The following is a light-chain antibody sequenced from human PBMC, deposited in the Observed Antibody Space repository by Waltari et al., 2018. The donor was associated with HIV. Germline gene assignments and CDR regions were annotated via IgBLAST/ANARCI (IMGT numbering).Light chain of an antibody. Sequence: QSVLTQPPSASGTPGQRVTISCSGRNSTIGRHTVNGYQQLPGPATKLLIYCNTQRPSGVPDRFSGSKSGTSASLAISGLQSEDEADYYCAAWDDSLNGEVVFGGGTKLTVL. J-gene: IGLJ2*01. V-gene: IGLV1-44*01. CDR3: AAWDDSLNGEVV. CDR1: NSTIGRHT. CDR2: CNT.